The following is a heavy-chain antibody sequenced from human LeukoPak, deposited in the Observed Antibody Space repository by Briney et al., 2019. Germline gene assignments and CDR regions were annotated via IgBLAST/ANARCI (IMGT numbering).Heavy chain of an antibody. Sequence: NPGGSLRLSCAASGFTFSSYGMHWVRQAPGKGLEWVSSISSSSSYIYYADSVKGRFTISSDNAKNSLYLQMNSLRAEDTAVYYCARSQYYDILTGYSDYWGQGTLVTVSS. D-gene: IGHD3-9*01. CDR1: GFTFSSYG. CDR2: ISSSSSYI. J-gene: IGHJ4*02. V-gene: IGHV3-21*01. CDR3: ARSQYYDILTGYSDY.